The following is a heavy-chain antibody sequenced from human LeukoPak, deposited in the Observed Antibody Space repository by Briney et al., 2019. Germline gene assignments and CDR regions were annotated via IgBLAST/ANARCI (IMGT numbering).Heavy chain of an antibody. V-gene: IGHV3-23*01. CDR3: AKDEDGRRGD. Sequence: PGGSLRLSCAASGFTFSSYSINWVRQAPGKGLEWVSAISGSGGSTYYADSVKGRFTISRDNSKNTLYLQMNSLRAEDTAVYYCAKDEDGRRGDWGQGTLVTVSS. D-gene: IGHD2-15*01. CDR2: ISGSGGST. J-gene: IGHJ4*02. CDR1: GFTFSSYS.